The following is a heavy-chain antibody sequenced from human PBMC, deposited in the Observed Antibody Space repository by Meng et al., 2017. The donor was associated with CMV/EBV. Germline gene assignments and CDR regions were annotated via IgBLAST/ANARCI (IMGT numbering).Heavy chain of an antibody. J-gene: IGHJ5*02. CDR1: RFTFSSYW. Sequence: GESLKISCAASRFTFSSYWMHWVRQAPGKGLVWVSRINSDGSSTSYADSVKGRFTISRDNAKNTLYLQMNSLRAEDTAVYYCARGGANMVRGLLDWFDPWGQGTLVTVSS. CDR3: ARGGANMVRGLLDWFDP. V-gene: IGHV3-74*01. D-gene: IGHD3-10*01. CDR2: INSDGSST.